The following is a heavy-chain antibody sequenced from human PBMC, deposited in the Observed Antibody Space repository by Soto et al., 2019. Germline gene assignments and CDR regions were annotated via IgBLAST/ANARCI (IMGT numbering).Heavy chain of an antibody. CDR2: IYYSGST. D-gene: IGHD6-13*01. CDR3: VRQGGGWAAAGLYYYYYGMDV. CDR1: GGSISSSSYY. J-gene: IGHJ6*02. Sequence: QLQLQESGPGLVKPSETLSLTCTVSGGSISSSSYYWGWIRQPPGKGLEWIGSIYYSGSTYYNPSLRSPLTMVVDPPNNQCPLALSAVTAAHTAVYYCVRQGGGWAAAGLYYYYYGMDVWGQGTTVTVSS. V-gene: IGHV4-39*01.